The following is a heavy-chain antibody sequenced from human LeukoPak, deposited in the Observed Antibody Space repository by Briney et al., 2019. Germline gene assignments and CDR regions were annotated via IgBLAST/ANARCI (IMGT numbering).Heavy chain of an antibody. D-gene: IGHD1-26*01. CDR2: IYTSGST. CDR3: ARGKRELRQTKLGIGAFDI. V-gene: IGHV4-4*07. Sequence: PSETLSLTCTVSGGSISSYYWSWIRQPAGKGLEWIGRIYTSGSTNYNPSLKSRVTMSVDTSKNQFSLKLSSVTAADTAVYYCARGKRELRQTKLGIGAFDIWGHGTMVTVSS. CDR1: GGSISSYY. J-gene: IGHJ3*02.